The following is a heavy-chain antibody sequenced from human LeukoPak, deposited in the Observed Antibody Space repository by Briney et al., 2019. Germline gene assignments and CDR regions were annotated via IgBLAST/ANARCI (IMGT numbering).Heavy chain of an antibody. CDR2: ISYDGSNK. V-gene: IGHV3-30-3*01. Sequence: GGSLRLSCAASGFTFSSYAMHWVRQAPGKGLEWVAVISYDGSNKYYADSVKGRFTISRDNSKNTLYLQMNSVRAEDTAVHYCAREISPYCGGDCYRPFDYWGQGTLVTVSS. D-gene: IGHD2-21*02. CDR3: AREISPYCGGDCYRPFDY. CDR1: GFTFSSYA. J-gene: IGHJ4*02.